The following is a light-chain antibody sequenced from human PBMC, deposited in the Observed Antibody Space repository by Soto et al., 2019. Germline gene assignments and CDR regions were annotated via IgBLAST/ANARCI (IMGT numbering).Light chain of an antibody. J-gene: IGKJ1*01. V-gene: IGKV1-5*01. CDR2: HAS. Sequence: DIQMTQSPSTLSASVGDRVTITCRASQSISSRLAWYQQKPGKAPKLLIYHASSLESGVPSRVSGSGSRTEFTLTISILQPDDFSTYYCQQYNTYSGTFGLGTKLEIK. CDR3: QQYNTYSGT. CDR1: QSISSR.